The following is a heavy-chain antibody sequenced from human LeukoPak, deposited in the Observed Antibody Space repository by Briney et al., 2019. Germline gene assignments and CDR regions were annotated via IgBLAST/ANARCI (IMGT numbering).Heavy chain of an antibody. J-gene: IGHJ6*02. Sequence: ASVKVSCKASGYTFTSYGISWVRQAPGQGLEWMGWINAGNGNTKYSQKFQGRVTITRDTSASTAYMELSSLRSEDTAVYYCARLEWSNYYYYYGMDVWGQGTTVTVSS. D-gene: IGHD3-3*01. CDR1: GYTFTSYG. CDR3: ARLEWSNYYYYYGMDV. V-gene: IGHV1-3*01. CDR2: INAGNGNT.